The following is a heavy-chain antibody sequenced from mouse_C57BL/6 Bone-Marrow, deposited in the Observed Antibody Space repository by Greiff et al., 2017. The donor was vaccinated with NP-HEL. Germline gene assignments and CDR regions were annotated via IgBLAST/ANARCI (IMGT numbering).Heavy chain of an antibody. D-gene: IGHD2-5*01. J-gene: IGHJ3*01. CDR2: ISYDGSN. Sequence: VQLQQSGPGLVKPSQSLSLTCSVTGYSITSGYYWNWIRQFPGNKLEWMGYISYDGSNNYNPSLKNRISITRDTSKNQFFLKLNSVTTEDTATYYCARDYSNPFAYWGQGTLVTVSA. CDR3: ARDYSNPFAY. CDR1: GYSITSGYY. V-gene: IGHV3-6*01.